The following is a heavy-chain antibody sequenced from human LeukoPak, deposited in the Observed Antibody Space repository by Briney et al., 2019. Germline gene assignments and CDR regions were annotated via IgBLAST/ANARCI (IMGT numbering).Heavy chain of an antibody. J-gene: IGHJ5*02. D-gene: IGHD3-3*01. V-gene: IGHV3-74*01. CDR1: GFTFSSYW. Sequence: GGSLRLSCAASGFTFSSYWMHWVRQAPGKGLVWVSRINSDGSSTSYADSVKGRFTISRDNAKNTLYLQMNSLRAEDTAVYYCARGEGYYDFWGGSGWFDPWGQGTLVTVSS. CDR2: INSDGSST. CDR3: ARGEGYYDFWGGSGWFDP.